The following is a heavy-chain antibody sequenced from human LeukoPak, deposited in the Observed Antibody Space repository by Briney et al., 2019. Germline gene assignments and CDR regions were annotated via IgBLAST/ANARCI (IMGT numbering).Heavy chain of an antibody. CDR3: ASRKLGNDY. V-gene: IGHV4-59*01. J-gene: IGHJ4*02. D-gene: IGHD7-27*01. CDR1: GGSFSSYY. CDR2: IYHSGST. Sequence: SETLSLTCGVYGGSFSSYYRSWIRQPPGKGLEWIGYIYHSGSTDHNPSLKSRVTISADTSQNQFSLKLSSVTAADTAVYYCASRKLGNDYWGQGTLVTVSS.